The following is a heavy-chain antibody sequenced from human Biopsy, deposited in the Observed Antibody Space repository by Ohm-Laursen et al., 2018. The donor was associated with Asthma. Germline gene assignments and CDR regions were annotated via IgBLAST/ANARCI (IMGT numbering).Heavy chain of an antibody. CDR2: VYYSGST. CDR1: GGSINNFY. J-gene: IGHJ4*02. D-gene: IGHD2-21*02. CDR3: ARGVDRVTGLLDHFDS. Sequence: GTLSLTCTVSGGSINNFYWCWIRPPPGKGLESIGHVYYSGSTNYTPSLKSRVTISIDASKNQFSLKLTPVTAADTAVYYCARGVDRVTGLLDHFDSWGQGTLVTVSS. V-gene: IGHV4-59*01.